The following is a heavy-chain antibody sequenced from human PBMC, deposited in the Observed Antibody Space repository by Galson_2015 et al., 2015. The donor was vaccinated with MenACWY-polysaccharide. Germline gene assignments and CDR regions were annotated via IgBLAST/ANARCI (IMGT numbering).Heavy chain of an antibody. D-gene: IGHD2-2*01. CDR1: GFTFSNNA. Sequence: SLRLSCAASGFTFSNNAMTWVRQAPGKGLEWVSAITGAGGATYYADSVKGRFTISRDNSRNSLYLQMNSLRAEDTAVYYCAKKGCTTTSCTDNWFHPWGQGTLVTVSS. V-gene: IGHV3-23*01. CDR2: ITGAGGAT. J-gene: IGHJ5*02. CDR3: AKKGCTTTSCTDNWFHP.